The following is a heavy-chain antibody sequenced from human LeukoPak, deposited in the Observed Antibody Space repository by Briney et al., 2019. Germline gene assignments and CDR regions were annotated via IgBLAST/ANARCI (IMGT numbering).Heavy chain of an antibody. CDR2: ISSSGSTI. CDR3: ASSTEGYYDILTGYYSYYYYYMDV. J-gene: IGHJ6*03. V-gene: IGHV3-11*04. Sequence: GGSLRLSRAASGFTFSDYYMSWIRQAPGKGLEWVSYISSSGSTIYYADSVKGRFTISRDNAKNSLYLQMNSLRAEDTAVYYCASSTEGYYDILTGYYSYYYYYMDVWGKGTTVTVSS. D-gene: IGHD3-9*01. CDR1: GFTFSDYY.